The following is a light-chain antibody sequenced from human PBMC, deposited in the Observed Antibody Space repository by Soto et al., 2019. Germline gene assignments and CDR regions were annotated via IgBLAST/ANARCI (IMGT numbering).Light chain of an antibody. V-gene: IGKV3-15*01. Sequence: ETMMTQSPDTLSVSLGERATLSCRASQSLRSSLAWYQQKPGQAPRLLIYGASRRATDIPGRFSGSGSGTEYTLTISSLQSEDFAVYYCQQYDNWPVTFGQGTRLEI. CDR2: GAS. CDR1: QSLRSS. J-gene: IGKJ5*01. CDR3: QQYDNWPVT.